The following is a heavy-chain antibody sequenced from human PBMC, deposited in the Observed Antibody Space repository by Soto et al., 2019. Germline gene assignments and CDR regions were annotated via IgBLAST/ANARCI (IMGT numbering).Heavy chain of an antibody. CDR3: ARDNSAYLDY. CDR2: IWFDGSNN. Sequence: GGSLRLSCATSGFTFSSYDMHWVRQAPGKGLEWVAVIWFDGSNNYYADSVKGRFTISRDNSKNTLFLQMNSLRAEDTAVYYCARDNSAYLDYWGLGTLVTVSS. V-gene: IGHV3-33*01. J-gene: IGHJ4*02. D-gene: IGHD3-16*01. CDR1: GFTFSSYD.